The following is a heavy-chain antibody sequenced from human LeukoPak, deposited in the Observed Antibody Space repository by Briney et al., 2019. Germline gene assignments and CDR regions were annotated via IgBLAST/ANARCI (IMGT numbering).Heavy chain of an antibody. Sequence: ASVKVSCKASGYTFTSYYMHWVRQAPGQGLEWMGIINPSGGSTSYAQKFQGRVTMTRDTSTSTVYMELSSLRSEDTAVYYCGRGQIVVVPPQLNVDYWGQGTLVTVSS. CDR3: GRGQIVVVPPQLNVDY. V-gene: IGHV1-46*01. CDR2: INPSGGST. CDR1: GYTFTSYY. J-gene: IGHJ4*02. D-gene: IGHD2-2*01.